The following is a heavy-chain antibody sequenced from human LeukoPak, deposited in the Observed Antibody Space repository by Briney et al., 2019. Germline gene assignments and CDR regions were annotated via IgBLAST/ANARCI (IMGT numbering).Heavy chain of an antibody. CDR3: ARGRLPLSGSYYDYFDY. V-gene: IGHV4-4*08. J-gene: IGHJ4*02. CDR1: GGSISSYY. D-gene: IGHD1-26*01. Sequence: PSETLSLTCTVSGGSISSYYWSWIRQPPGKGLEWIGRIYTSGSTNYNPSLKSRVTISVDTSKNQFSLKLSSVTAADTAVYYCARGRLPLSGSYYDYFDYWGQGTLVTVSS. CDR2: IYTSGST.